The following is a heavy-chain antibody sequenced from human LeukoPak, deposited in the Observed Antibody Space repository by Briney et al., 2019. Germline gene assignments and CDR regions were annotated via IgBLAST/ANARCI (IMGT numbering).Heavy chain of an antibody. CDR2: VYYSGVT. CDR3: ARHSHDYGGFGTDY. D-gene: IGHD4-23*01. V-gene: IGHV4-59*08. J-gene: IGHJ4*02. CDR1: DVSISSYF. Sequence: SETLSLTCTVSDVSISSYFWTWIRQPPGMGLEWVAYVYYSGVTNYNPSLNSRVTMSLDTSRNQFSLKLSSVTAADTAVYYCARHSHDYGGFGTDYWGQGTLVTVSS.